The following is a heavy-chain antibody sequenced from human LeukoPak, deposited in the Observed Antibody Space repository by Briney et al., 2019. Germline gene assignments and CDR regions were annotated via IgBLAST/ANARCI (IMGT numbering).Heavy chain of an antibody. CDR3: VRDVDYAFDY. CDR2: VRTRGDPT. J-gene: IGHJ4*02. CDR1: GFTVSSSY. Sequence: GGSLRLSCVASGFTVSSSYMSWVRQPPGKGMEWLSNVRTRGDPTSYADSVRGRFTISRDNAKKSLFLQINSLRVEDTAVYFCVRDVDYAFDYWGQGVLVIVSS. V-gene: IGHV3-48*01. D-gene: IGHD4-17*01.